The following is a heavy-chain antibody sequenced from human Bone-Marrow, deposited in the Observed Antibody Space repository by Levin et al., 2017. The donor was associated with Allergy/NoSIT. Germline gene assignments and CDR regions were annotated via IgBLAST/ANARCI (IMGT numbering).Heavy chain of an antibody. J-gene: IGHJ3*01. V-gene: IGHV3-30*03. CDR2: ISYDASHK. CDR1: GFTLSSYG. Sequence: GGSLRLSCAASGFTLSSYGIHWVRQTPGKGLEWLALISYDASHKFYADSVKGRFTISRDNSKNTVNLQMDNLRSEDTAVYYCARDRIDHCIGDSCYSAFDVWGQGTLVTVSS. CDR3: ARDRIDHCIGDSCYSAFDV. D-gene: IGHD2-15*01.